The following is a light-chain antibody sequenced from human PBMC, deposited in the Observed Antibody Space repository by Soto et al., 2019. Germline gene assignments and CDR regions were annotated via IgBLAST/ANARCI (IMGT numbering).Light chain of an antibody. V-gene: IGKV3-11*01. CDR3: QQRSNWPRP. CDR1: QSVSTY. J-gene: IGKJ1*01. CDR2: DAS. Sequence: EIVLTQSPATLSLSPGERATLSCRASQSVSTYLAWFQQLPGQAPRLLIYDASNRATGIPARLSGSGSGTDFTLTISSLEPEDFAVYYCQQRSNWPRPFGQGTKVEIK.